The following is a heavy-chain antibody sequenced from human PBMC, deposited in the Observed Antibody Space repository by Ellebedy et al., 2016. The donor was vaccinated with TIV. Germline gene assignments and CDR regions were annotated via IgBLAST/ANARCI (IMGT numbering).Heavy chain of an antibody. CDR3: ARDIRSMVRGAFWDY. D-gene: IGHD3-10*01. CDR1: GYTFTGYY. CDR2: INPNSGGT. J-gene: IGHJ4*02. Sequence: AASVKVSCKASGYTFTGYYMHWVRQAPGQGLEWMGWINPNSGGTNYAQKFQGRVTMTRDTSISTAYMELSRLRSDDTAVYYCARDIRSMVRGAFWDYWGQGTLVTVSS. V-gene: IGHV1-2*02.